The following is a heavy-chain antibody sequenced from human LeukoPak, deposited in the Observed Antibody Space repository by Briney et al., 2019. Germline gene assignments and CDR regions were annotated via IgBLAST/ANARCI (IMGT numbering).Heavy chain of an antibody. CDR1: GGSISIISSC. CDR2: IYYSGST. CDR3: ARHGPTAFFDY. Sequence: PSETLSLTCAVSGGSISIISSCWGWIRQPPGKGLEWIGRIYYSGSTRYNPSLKSRVTISVDTSENRFSLTLASVTAADTAVYYCARHGPTAFFDYWGQGIPVTVSS. J-gene: IGHJ4*02. D-gene: IGHD3/OR15-3a*01. V-gene: IGHV4-39*01.